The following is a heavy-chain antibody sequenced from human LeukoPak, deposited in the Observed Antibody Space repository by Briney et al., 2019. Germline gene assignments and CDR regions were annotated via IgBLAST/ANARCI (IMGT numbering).Heavy chain of an antibody. V-gene: IGHV1-18*01. Sequence: ASVKVSCKASGYTFTSYGISWVRQAPGQGLEWMGWISAYNGNTNYAQKLQGRVTMTTDTSTSTAYMELRSLRSDDTAVYYCARDLRAGVVAAAGYWGQGTLVTVSS. CDR1: GYTFTSYG. D-gene: IGHD2-15*01. CDR3: ARDLRAGVVAAAGY. J-gene: IGHJ4*02. CDR2: ISAYNGNT.